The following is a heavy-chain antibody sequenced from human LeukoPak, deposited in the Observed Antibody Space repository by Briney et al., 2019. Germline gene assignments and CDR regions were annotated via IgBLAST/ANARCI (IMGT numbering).Heavy chain of an antibody. CDR1: GSTFITYW. Sequence: GGSLRLSCAASGSTFITYWMHWVHQAPGKGLEWMAVISYDGGNKYYVDSVKGRFTISRDNSKNTLYLQMNSLRAEGTAVYYCATRTRKGFIDYWGQGTLVTVSS. D-gene: IGHD1-14*01. CDR3: ATRTRKGFIDY. V-gene: IGHV3-30*05. CDR2: ISYDGGNK. J-gene: IGHJ4*02.